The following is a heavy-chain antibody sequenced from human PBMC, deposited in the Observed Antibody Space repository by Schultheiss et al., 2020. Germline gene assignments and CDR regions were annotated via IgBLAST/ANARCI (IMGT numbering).Heavy chain of an antibody. Sequence: GGSLRLSCAASGFTFSDYGMHWVRQGPGKGLEWVAVTWYDGSNKYYADSVKGRFTISRDNSKNTLYLQMNSLRGEDTDVYYCSRGGHRTTVTTYGMDVWGQGTTVTVSS. D-gene: IGHD4-11*01. J-gene: IGHJ6*02. CDR3: SRGGHRTTVTTYGMDV. CDR1: GFTFSDYG. V-gene: IGHV3-33*01. CDR2: TWYDGSNK.